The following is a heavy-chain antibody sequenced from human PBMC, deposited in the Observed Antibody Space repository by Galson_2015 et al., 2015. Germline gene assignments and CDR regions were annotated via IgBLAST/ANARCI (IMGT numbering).Heavy chain of an antibody. Sequence: SLRLSCAASGFTFSSYAMSWVRQAPGKGLEWVSAISGSGGSTYYADSVKGRFTISRDNSKNTLYLQMNSLRAEDTAVYYCAKGLVRTLTAPHYYFDYWGQGTLVTVSS. CDR2: ISGSGGST. CDR1: GFTFSSYA. J-gene: IGHJ4*02. D-gene: IGHD6-6*01. V-gene: IGHV3-23*01. CDR3: AKGLVRTLTAPHYYFDY.